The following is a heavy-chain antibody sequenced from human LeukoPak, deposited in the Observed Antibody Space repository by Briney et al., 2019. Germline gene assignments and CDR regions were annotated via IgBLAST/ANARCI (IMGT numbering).Heavy chain of an antibody. D-gene: IGHD3-9*01. V-gene: IGHV4-34*01. Sequence: PSETLSLTCAVYGGSFSGYYWSWIRQPPEKGLEWIGEINHSGSTNYNPSLKSRVTISVDTSKNQFSLKLSSVTAADTAVYYCASHRILTGYHTPYFDYWGQGTLVTVSS. J-gene: IGHJ4*02. CDR1: GGSFSGYY. CDR3: ASHRILTGYHTPYFDY. CDR2: INHSGST.